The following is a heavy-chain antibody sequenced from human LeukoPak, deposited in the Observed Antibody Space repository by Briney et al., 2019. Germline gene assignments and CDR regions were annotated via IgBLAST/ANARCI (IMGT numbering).Heavy chain of an antibody. CDR2: IYYSGST. Sequence: SETLSLTCTVSGGSISSYYWSWIRQPAGKGLEWIGRIYYSGSTYYNPSLKSRVTISADTSKNQFSLKLSSVTAADTAVYYCARRKGYCSGGSCYNWFDPWGQGTLVTVSS. CDR1: GGSISSYY. D-gene: IGHD2-15*01. J-gene: IGHJ5*02. CDR3: ARRKGYCSGGSCYNWFDP. V-gene: IGHV4-59*05.